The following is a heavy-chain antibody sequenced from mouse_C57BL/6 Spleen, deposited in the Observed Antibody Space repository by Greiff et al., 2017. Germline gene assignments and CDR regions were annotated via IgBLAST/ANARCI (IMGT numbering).Heavy chain of an antibody. CDR1: GYTFTSYW. CDR2: IDPSDSYT. V-gene: IGHV1-69*01. J-gene: IGHJ3*01. Sequence: QVQLQQPGAELVMPGASVKLSCKASGYTFTSYWMHWVKQRPGQGLEWIGDIDPSDSYTTYNHKFTGKSTLTVDKSSSTAYMQLSSLTSEDSAVYYCARRRRGDYDYCWFAYWGQGTLVTVSA. CDR3: ARRRRGDYDYCWFAY. D-gene: IGHD2-4*01.